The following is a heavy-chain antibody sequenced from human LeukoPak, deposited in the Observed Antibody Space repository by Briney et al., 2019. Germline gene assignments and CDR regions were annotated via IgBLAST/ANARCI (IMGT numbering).Heavy chain of an antibody. Sequence: GGSLRLSCAASGFTVSSNYMSWVRQAPGEGLEWVSVIYSGGSTYYADSVKGRFTISRDNSKNTLYLQMNSLRAEDTAVYYCASRGGYYYDSSGLVSWGQGTLVTVSS. J-gene: IGHJ4*02. V-gene: IGHV3-66*01. CDR3: ASRGGYYYDSSGLVS. D-gene: IGHD3-22*01. CDR2: IYSGGST. CDR1: GFTVSSNY.